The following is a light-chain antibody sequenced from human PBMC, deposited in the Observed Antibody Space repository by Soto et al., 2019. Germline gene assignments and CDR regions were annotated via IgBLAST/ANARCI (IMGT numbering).Light chain of an antibody. CDR2: EVR. CDR3: SAYGSPSI. Sequence: QSALTQPRSVSGSPGQSVTISCTGTSSDVGGYNYVSWYQQYPGKAPKLIIYEVRNRPSGVSYRFSGSKSGNTASLTISGLQPEDEADYYCSAYGSPSIFGGGTKLTVL. CDR1: SSDVGGYNY. V-gene: IGLV2-11*01. J-gene: IGLJ2*01.